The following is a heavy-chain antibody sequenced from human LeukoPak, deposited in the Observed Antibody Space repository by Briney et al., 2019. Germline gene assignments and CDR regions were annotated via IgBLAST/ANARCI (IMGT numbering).Heavy chain of an antibody. Sequence: GGPLSLSCAASGFTFSSYGMHWVRQATRKGLEWVAVISYDGSNKYYADSVKGRFTISRDNSKNTLYLQMNSLRAEDTAVYYCAKLPLDDYGDYWGQGTLVTVSS. V-gene: IGHV3-30*18. CDR1: GFTFSSYG. J-gene: IGHJ4*02. CDR3: AKLPLDDYGDY. CDR2: ISYDGSNK.